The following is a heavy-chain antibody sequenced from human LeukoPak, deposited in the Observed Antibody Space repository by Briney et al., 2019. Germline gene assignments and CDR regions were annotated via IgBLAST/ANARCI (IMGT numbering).Heavy chain of an antibody. CDR2: ISYNGNSK. Sequence: PGRSLRLSCVASGFTFSSFAMYWVRQAPDKGLEWLAVISYNGNSKYYADSVRGRFTISRDHSKNTLYLQMNSLIIEDTAVYFCARARPSMWIDYWGQGTLVTVSS. V-gene: IGHV3-30*04. CDR3: ARARPSMWIDY. J-gene: IGHJ4*02. D-gene: IGHD5-12*01. CDR1: GFTFSSFA.